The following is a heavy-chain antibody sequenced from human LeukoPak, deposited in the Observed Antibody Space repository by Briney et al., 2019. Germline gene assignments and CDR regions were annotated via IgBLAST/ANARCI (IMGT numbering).Heavy chain of an antibody. V-gene: IGHV1-2*02. Sequence: GASVKVSCKASGYTFTGYYMHWVRQAPGQGLEWMGWINPNSGGTNYAQKFQGRVTMTRDTSISTAYMELSRLRSDDTAVYYCASSQSSGWLDYYFDYWGQGTLVTVSS. D-gene: IGHD6-19*01. CDR1: GYTFTGYY. CDR3: ASSQSSGWLDYYFDY. J-gene: IGHJ4*02. CDR2: INPNSGGT.